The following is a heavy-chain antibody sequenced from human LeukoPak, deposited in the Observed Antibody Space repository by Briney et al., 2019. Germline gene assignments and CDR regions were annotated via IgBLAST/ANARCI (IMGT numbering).Heavy chain of an antibody. J-gene: IGHJ4*02. Sequence: SETLSLTCTVSGGSISSGGYYWSWIRQHPGKGLEWIGYISNSASTYYNPSLKSRVTISVDTSKNHFSLKLSSVTDADTAVYYCARPRNTGYEYYLDYWGQGTLVTVSS. CDR3: ARPRNTGYEYYLDY. V-gene: IGHV4-31*03. CDR1: GGSISSGGYY. D-gene: IGHD5-12*01. CDR2: ISNSAST.